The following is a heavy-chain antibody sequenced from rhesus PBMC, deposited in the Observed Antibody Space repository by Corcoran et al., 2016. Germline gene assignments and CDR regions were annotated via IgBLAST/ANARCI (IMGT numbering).Heavy chain of an antibody. V-gene: IGHV4-160*01. CDR3: ARDQVDFWTGYYHDY. CDR2: IRSGGTI. Sequence: QVQLQQWGEGLVKPSETLSLTCAVYGGSISSNYWSWIRQPPGKGLEWIGRIRSGGTINYNPSPKSRVTISIDTSKNQFSLKLSSVTAADTAVYYCARDQVDFWTGYYHDYWGQGVLVTVSS. CDR1: GGSISSNY. J-gene: IGHJ4*01. D-gene: IGHD3-3*01.